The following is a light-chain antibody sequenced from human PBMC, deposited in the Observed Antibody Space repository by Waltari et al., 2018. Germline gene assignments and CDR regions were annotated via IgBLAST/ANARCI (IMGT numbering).Light chain of an antibody. CDR2: WAS. V-gene: IGKV4-1*01. CDR1: QSVLYSSNNKNY. J-gene: IGKJ2*01. Sequence: DIVMTQSPDSLAVSLGERATINCKSNQSVLYSSNNKNYLAWYQQKPGQPPKLLIYWASTRESGVPDRCSGSGSGTDFTLTISSLQAEDVAVYYCQQYYSTMYTFGQGTKLEIK. CDR3: QQYYSTMYT.